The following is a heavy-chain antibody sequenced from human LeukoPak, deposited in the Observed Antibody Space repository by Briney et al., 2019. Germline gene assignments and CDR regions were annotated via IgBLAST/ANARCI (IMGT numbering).Heavy chain of an antibody. V-gene: IGHV3-74*01. J-gene: IGHJ4*02. Sequence: PGGSLRLSCAVSGFTFSRYWMYWVRQAQGKGLVWVSRINSDGSTTSYADSEKGRFTISRDNAKNTLYLQMNSLRAEDTAVYYCAKGYGDYVVDYWGQGTLVTVSS. CDR1: GFTFSRYW. D-gene: IGHD4-17*01. CDR3: AKGYGDYVVDY. CDR2: INSDGSTT.